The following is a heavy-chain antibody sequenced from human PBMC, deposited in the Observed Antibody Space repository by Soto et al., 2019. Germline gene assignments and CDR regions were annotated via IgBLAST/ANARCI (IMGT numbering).Heavy chain of an antibody. Sequence: QVQLVQSGAEEKKPGASVKVSCKASGYTFTSYAMHWVRQAPGQRLEWMGWINAGNGNTKYSQKFQGRVTITRDTSASTAYMELSSLRSEDTAVYYCAILKGGDDRGNRYYGMDVWGQGTTVTVSS. D-gene: IGHD3-22*01. J-gene: IGHJ6*02. CDR2: INAGNGNT. CDR3: AILKGGDDRGNRYYGMDV. CDR1: GYTFTSYA. V-gene: IGHV1-3*05.